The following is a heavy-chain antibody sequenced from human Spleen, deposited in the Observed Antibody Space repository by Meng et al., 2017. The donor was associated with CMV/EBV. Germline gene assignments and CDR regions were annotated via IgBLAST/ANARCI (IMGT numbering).Heavy chain of an antibody. Sequence: SGYTFTSYYMHWVRQAPGQGLEWMGIINPSGGSTSYAQKFQGRVTMTRDTSTSTVYMELSSLRSEDTAVYYCARGRLLWFGELWYYGYWGQGTLVTVSS. CDR3: ARGRLLWFGELWYYGY. CDR1: GYTFTSYY. V-gene: IGHV1-46*01. J-gene: IGHJ4*02. D-gene: IGHD3-10*01. CDR2: INPSGGST.